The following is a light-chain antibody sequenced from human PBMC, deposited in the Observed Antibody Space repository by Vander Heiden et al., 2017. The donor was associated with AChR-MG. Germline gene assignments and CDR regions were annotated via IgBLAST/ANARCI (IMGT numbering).Light chain of an antibody. CDR3: QQYHSLPPT. CDR1: QDIGYF. Sequence: DVQITQSPSPLSASVGDRVTITCRASQDIGYFLDWYRQKVGKAPELLIYDGSSLNTGVPSRFSGRRSVTDFTLTISSLQAEDFATYYCQQYHSLPPTFGQGTKLEMK. V-gene: IGKV1-33*01. J-gene: IGKJ2*01. CDR2: DGS.